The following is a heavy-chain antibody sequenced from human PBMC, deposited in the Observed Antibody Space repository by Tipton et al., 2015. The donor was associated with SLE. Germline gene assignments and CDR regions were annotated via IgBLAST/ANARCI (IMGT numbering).Heavy chain of an antibody. J-gene: IGHJ4*02. V-gene: IGHV4-39*07. D-gene: IGHD5-12*01. Sequence: TLSLTCTVSGGSIRSSRHFWGWLRQPPGKGLEWIGVLYYSGNTYYNPSLKSPVTLSIDTSQNQFSLKMRSVTAADTAVYYCAREYSGYDYRSFDHWGQGTLVTVSS. CDR2: LYYSGNT. CDR1: GGSIRSSRHF. CDR3: AREYSGYDYRSFDH.